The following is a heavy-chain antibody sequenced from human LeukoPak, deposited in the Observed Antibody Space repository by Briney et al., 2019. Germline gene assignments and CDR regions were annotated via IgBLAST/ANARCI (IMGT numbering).Heavy chain of an antibody. CDR1: GLTFSSYG. V-gene: IGHV3-30*03. J-gene: IGHJ3*02. CDR3: ARVDSSGWDAFDI. CDR2: ISYDGSNK. D-gene: IGHD6-19*01. Sequence: GGSLRLSCAASGLTFSSYGMHWVRQAPGKGLEWVAVISYDGSNKYYADSVKGRFTISRDNSKNTLYLQMNSLRAEDTAVYYCARVDSSGWDAFDIWGQGTMVTVSS.